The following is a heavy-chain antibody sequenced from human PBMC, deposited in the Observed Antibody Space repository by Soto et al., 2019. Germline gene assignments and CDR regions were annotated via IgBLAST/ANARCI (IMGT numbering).Heavy chain of an antibody. V-gene: IGHV4-39*01. Sequence: PSETLSLTCGVSGDSISNSRFYWAWIRQPPGEGLEWIGSIYHTGNAYYNPSLKSRVTISVDTSKNQFSLKVTSATAADTALYYCARDYLDSSDYTTNWFDPWGQGTLVTVSS. J-gene: IGHJ5*02. CDR2: IYHTGNA. CDR3: ARDYLDSSDYTTNWFDP. CDR1: GDSISNSRFY. D-gene: IGHD3-22*01.